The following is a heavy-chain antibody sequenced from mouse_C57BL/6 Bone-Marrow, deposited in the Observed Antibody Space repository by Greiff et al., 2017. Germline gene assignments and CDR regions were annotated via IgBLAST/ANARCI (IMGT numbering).Heavy chain of an antibody. J-gene: IGHJ3*01. D-gene: IGHD1-1*01. Sequence: EVMLVASGGGLVKPGGSLKLSCAVSGFTFSDYGMHWVRQAPEKGLEWFAYFSSGSSTISSADTVNGRFTISRDNAKNTLLLQMTSLTSEDTAIYYCARALYCGSSSFAYWGKGTLVTVSA. CDR3: ARALYCGSSSFAY. V-gene: IGHV5-17*01. CDR2: FSSGSSTI. CDR1: GFTFSDYG.